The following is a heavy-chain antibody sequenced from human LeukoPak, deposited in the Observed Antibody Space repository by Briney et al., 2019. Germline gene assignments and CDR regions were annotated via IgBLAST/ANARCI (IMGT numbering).Heavy chain of an antibody. Sequence: SETLSLTCAVYGGSFSGYYWSWIRQPPGKGLEWIGEINHSGSTNYNPSLKSRVTISVDTSKNQFSLKLSSVTAADTAVYYCARHDGCSSTSCYRGWFDPWGQGTLVTASS. V-gene: IGHV4-34*01. D-gene: IGHD2-2*01. CDR3: ARHDGCSSTSCYRGWFDP. J-gene: IGHJ5*02. CDR2: INHSGST. CDR1: GGSFSGYY.